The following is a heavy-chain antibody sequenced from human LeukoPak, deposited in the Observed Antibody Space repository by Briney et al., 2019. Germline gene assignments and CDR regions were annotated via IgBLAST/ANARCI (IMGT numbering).Heavy chain of an antibody. V-gene: IGHV1-46*01. D-gene: IGHD1-26*01. CDR2: INPSGGST. J-gene: IGHJ4*02. CDR1: GYTFTGYY. CDR3: ASIVGVYAYFDY. Sequence: ASVKDSCKASGYTFTGYYMHWVRQAPGQGLEWMGIINPSGGSTSCAQKFQGRVTMTRDTSTSTVYMELSSLRSEDTAVYYCASIVGVYAYFDYWGQGTLVTVSS.